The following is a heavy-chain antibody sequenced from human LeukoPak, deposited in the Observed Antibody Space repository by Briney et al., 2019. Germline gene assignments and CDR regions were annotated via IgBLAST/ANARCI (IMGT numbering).Heavy chain of an antibody. CDR2: INPNSGGT. J-gene: IGHJ6*02. V-gene: IGHV1-2*02. Sequence: ASVKVSCKASGYTFTGYYMHWVRQAPGQGLEWMGWINPNSGGTNYAQKFQGRVTMTRDTSISTAYMELSRLRSDDTAVYYRARVGGATVTTDYYYYGMDVWGQGTTVTVSS. CDR3: ARVGGATVTTDYYYYGMDV. D-gene: IGHD4-17*01. CDR1: GYTFTGYY.